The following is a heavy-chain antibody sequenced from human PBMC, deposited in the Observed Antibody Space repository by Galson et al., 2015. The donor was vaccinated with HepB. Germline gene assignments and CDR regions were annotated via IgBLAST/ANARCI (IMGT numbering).Heavy chain of an antibody. V-gene: IGHV2-5*02. J-gene: IGHJ4*02. D-gene: IGHD3-22*01. CDR2: IYWDDDK. Sequence: PALVKPTQTLTLTCTFSGFSLNTTGVGVTWIRQPPGKALEWLALIYWDDDKIYRPFLKSRLSITKASSKNQVVLTLTNLDPSDTATYFCAHRRRLETFFRGYNTAFTYWGPGALVTVSS. CDR3: AHRRRLETFFRGYNTAFTY. CDR1: GFSLNTTGVG.